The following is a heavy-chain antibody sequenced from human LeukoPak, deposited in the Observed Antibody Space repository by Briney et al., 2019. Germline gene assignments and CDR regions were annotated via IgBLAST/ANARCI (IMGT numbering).Heavy chain of an antibody. Sequence: GESLKISCKGSGYSFSTYWIGWVRQMPGKGLEWMGIIYPGDSDTRYSPSFQGQVTISADKPISTAYLQWSSLKASDTAMYYCARPQAEGATSAFDIWGQGTRVTVSS. D-gene: IGHD1-26*01. CDR1: GYSFSTYW. J-gene: IGHJ3*02. CDR2: IYPGDSDT. CDR3: ARPQAEGATSAFDI. V-gene: IGHV5-51*01.